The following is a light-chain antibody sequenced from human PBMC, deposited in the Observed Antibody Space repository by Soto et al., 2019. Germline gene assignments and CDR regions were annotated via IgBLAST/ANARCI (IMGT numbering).Light chain of an antibody. V-gene: IGKV1-5*03. Sequence: QMTQSPHTLSASVGDRVPITCRALQNIDNWLAWYQHKPGKPPKLLIYRASRLETGFPSKFSGSGSGTEFSLTISNLQPDDSATYYCQEYNSYFDGGTKVEIK. CDR1: QNIDNW. J-gene: IGKJ4*01. CDR3: QEYNSY. CDR2: RAS.